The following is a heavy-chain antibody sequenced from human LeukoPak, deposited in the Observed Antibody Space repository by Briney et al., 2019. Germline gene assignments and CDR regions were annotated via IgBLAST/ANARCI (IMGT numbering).Heavy chain of an antibody. Sequence: PGGSLRLSCAASGFTFSSYEMNWVRQAPGKGLEWVSYISSSGSTIYYADSVKGRFTISRDNAKNSLYLQMNSLRAEDTAVYYCARPNYDILTGYAEYWGQGTLVTVSS. V-gene: IGHV3-48*03. J-gene: IGHJ4*02. D-gene: IGHD3-9*01. CDR2: ISSSGSTI. CDR3: ARPNYDILTGYAEY. CDR1: GFTFSSYE.